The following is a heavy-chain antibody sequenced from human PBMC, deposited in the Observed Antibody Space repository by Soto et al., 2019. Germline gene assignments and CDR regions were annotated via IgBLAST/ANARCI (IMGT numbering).Heavy chain of an antibody. J-gene: IGHJ4*02. D-gene: IGHD3-3*01. CDR2: ISYDGSNK. CDR3: AKGRYDFWSPYYFDS. Sequence: GGSLRLSCAASGFTFSSYGMHWVRQAPGKGLEWVAVISYDGSNKYYADSVKGRFTISRDNARNSLYLQMDSLRDEDTALYYCAKGRYDFWSPYYFDSWGQGTLVTVSS. CDR1: GFTFSSYG. V-gene: IGHV3-30*18.